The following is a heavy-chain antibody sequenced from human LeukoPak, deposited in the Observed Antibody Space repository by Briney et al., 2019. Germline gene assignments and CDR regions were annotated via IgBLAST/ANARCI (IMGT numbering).Heavy chain of an antibody. D-gene: IGHD3-10*01. V-gene: IGHV3-9*01. Sequence: GRSLRLSCAASGFTFYVFAKHWVRQARGEGLGWVSGISWDSGNIGYADSVKGRFTISRDNAKNSLYLQMNSLRAEDTAVYYCAKDRGYYFDYWGQGTLVTVSS. CDR2: ISWDSGNI. J-gene: IGHJ4*02. CDR1: GFTFYVFA. CDR3: AKDRGYYFDY.